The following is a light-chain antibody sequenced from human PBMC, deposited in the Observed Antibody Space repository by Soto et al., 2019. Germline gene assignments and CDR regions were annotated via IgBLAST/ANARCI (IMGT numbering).Light chain of an antibody. CDR3: QQYDNWPYT. J-gene: IGKJ2*01. CDR1: QSVSNT. CDR2: RAS. V-gene: IGKV3-15*01. Sequence: EIVMTQSPATLSVSPGVRATLSCRASQSVSNTLAWYQQKPGQAPRLLMYRASIRATGIPARFSGGGSGTQFTLTISSLQSEDFALYYCQQYDNWPYTFGQGTKLEIK.